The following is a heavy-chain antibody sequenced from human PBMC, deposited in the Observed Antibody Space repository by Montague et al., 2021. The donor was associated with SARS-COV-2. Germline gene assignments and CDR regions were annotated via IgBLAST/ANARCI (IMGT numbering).Heavy chain of an antibody. J-gene: IGHJ4*02. D-gene: IGHD3-22*01. CDR3: ARARGGSGYSRNYFDY. V-gene: IGHV3-53*01. CDR1: GFSVSNNY. Sequence: SLRLSCAASGFSVSNNYMSWVRQAPGKGLEWVSVLYGDAGTYYADSVEGRFTISRDNSKSRLYLQMNSLRAEDTAVYYCARARGGSGYSRNYFDYWGQGTLVTVSS. CDR2: LYGDAGT.